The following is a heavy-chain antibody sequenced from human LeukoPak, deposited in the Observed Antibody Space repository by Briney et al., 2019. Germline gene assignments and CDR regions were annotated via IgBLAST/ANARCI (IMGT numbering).Heavy chain of an antibody. CDR1: GYTFTDYY. V-gene: IGHV7-4-1*02. CDR3: AREVLRHDY. D-gene: IGHD3-10*01. CDR2: IITDTGKP. J-gene: IGHJ4*02. Sequence: GASVKVSCKASGYTFTDYYMHWVRQAPGQGLEWMGWIITDTGKPTYAQGFTGRFVFSVDTSVNTAYLQISSLKAEDTAVYYCAREVLRHDYWGQGTLVTVSS.